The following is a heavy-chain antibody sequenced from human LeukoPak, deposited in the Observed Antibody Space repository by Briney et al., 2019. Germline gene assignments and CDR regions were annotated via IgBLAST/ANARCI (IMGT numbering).Heavy chain of an antibody. Sequence: SETLSLTCTVSGGSISSSSYYWGWIRQPPGKGLEWIGSIYYSGSTYYNPSLKSRVTISVDTSKNQFSLKLSSVTAADTAVYYCARGPQMATIEHFDYWGQGTLVTVSS. V-gene: IGHV4-39*01. J-gene: IGHJ4*02. CDR2: IYYSGST. D-gene: IGHD5-24*01. CDR3: ARGPQMATIEHFDY. CDR1: GGSISSSSYY.